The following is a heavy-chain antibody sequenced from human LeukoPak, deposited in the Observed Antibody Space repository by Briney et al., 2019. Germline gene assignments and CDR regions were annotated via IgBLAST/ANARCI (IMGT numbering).Heavy chain of an antibody. V-gene: IGHV4-34*01. CDR3: ARVSVHYGSGTPSYYYYYMDV. Sequence: SETLSLTCGVYGESFSGYYWTWIRQPPEKGLEWIGEINHSGRTNYNPSLKSRVTMSVDTSKNQFSLKLSSVTAADTAVYYCARVSVHYGSGTPSYYYYYMDVWGKGTTVTISS. J-gene: IGHJ6*03. CDR2: INHSGRT. CDR1: GESFSGYY. D-gene: IGHD3-10*01.